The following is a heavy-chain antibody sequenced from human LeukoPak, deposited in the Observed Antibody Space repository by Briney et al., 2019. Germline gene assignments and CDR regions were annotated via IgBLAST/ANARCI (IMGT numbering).Heavy chain of an antibody. CDR1: GGSISSYY. CDR2: IYYSGST. Sequence: SVTLSLTCTVSGGSISSYYWSWIRQPPGKGLEWIGYIYYSGSTNYNPSLKSRVTISVDTSKNQFSLKLSSVTAADTAVYYCARVGMCDSSGYYSIGLNYWGQGTLVTVSS. V-gene: IGHV4-59*01. J-gene: IGHJ4*02. CDR3: ARVGMCDSSGYYSIGLNY. D-gene: IGHD3-22*01.